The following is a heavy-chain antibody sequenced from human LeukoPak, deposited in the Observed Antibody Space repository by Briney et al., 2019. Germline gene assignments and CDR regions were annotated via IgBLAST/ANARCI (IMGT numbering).Heavy chain of an antibody. J-gene: IGHJ3*02. CDR2: ISYDGSNK. CDR3: ARVKGRGYYDILTGYYAFDI. V-gene: IGHV3-30-3*01. Sequence: PGGSLRLSCAASGFTFSSYAMHWVRQAPGKGLEWVAVISYDGSNKYYADFVKGRFTISRDNSKNTLYLQMNSLRAEDTAVYYCARVKGRGYYDILTGYYAFDIWGQGTMVTVCS. D-gene: IGHD3-9*01. CDR1: GFTFSSYA.